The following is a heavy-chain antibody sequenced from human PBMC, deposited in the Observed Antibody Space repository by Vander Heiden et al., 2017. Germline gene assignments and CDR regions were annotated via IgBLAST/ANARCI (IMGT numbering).Heavy chain of an antibody. V-gene: IGHV3-23*01. CDR2: INAGGGST. D-gene: IGHD3-16*01. J-gene: IGHJ3*02. Sequence: EVQLLESGGGLVQPGGSLRLSCAASGFTFSSYAMSWVRQAPGKGLECVSGINAGGGSTYYADSVKGRFTISRDNSKTTLYLQMNSLRAEDMAIYYCASLRWGGDAFDIWGQGTMVTVSS. CDR3: ASLRWGGDAFDI. CDR1: GFTFSSYA.